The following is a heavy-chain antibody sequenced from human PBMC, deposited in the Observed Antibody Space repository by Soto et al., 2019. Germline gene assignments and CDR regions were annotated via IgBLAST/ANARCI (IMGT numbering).Heavy chain of an antibody. CDR1: GFTFSSYA. CDR3: ARSSTDDFWSGYYRDYYYYYGMDV. D-gene: IGHD3-3*01. CDR2: ISYDGSNK. V-gene: IGHV3-30-3*01. J-gene: IGHJ6*02. Sequence: GGSLRLSCAASGFTFSSYAMHWVRQAPGKGLEWVAVISYDGSNKYYADSVKGRFTISRDNSKNTLYLQMNSLRAEDTAVYYCARSSTDDFWSGYYRDYYYYYGMDVWGQGTTVTVSS.